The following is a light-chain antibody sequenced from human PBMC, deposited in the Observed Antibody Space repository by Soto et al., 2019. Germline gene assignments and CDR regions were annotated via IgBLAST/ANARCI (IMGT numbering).Light chain of an antibody. CDR2: DAS. V-gene: IGKV1-5*01. J-gene: IGKJ1*01. CDR3: QQYNSYSPCT. CDR1: QSISSW. Sequence: DIQMTQSPSTLSASVGDRVTITCRASQSISSWLAWYQQKPGKAPKLLIYDASSLESGVPSRFSGSGSGTEFTLTISSLQPDDFATYYCQQYNSYSPCTFGQGTKVEIK.